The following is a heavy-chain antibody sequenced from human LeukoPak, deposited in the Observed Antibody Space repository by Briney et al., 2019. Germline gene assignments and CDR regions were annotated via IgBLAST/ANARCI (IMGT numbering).Heavy chain of an antibody. D-gene: IGHD3-22*01. CDR3: AKENWVYNWKYDSSGSGINY. CDR1: GGTFSSYA. Sequence: GASVKVSCKASGGTFSSYAISWVRQAPGQGLEWMGGIIPIFGTANYAQKFQGRVTITADKSTSTAYMELSSLRAEDTAVYYCAKENWVYNWKYDSSGSGINYWGQGTLVTVSS. CDR2: IIPIFGTA. V-gene: IGHV1-69*06. J-gene: IGHJ4*02.